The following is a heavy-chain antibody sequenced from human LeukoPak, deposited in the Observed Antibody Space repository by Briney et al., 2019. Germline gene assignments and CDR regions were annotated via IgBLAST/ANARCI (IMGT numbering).Heavy chain of an antibody. J-gene: IGHJ5*02. CDR3: ARATDTAMVTP. CDR2: MNPNSGNT. CDR1: GYTLTSYD. V-gene: IGHV1-8*01. Sequence: GASVKVSCKASGYTLTSYDINWVRQATGQGLEWMGWMNPNSGNTGYAQKFQGRVTMTRNTSISTAYMELSSLRSEDTAMYYCARATDTAMVTPWGQGTLVTVSS. D-gene: IGHD5-18*01.